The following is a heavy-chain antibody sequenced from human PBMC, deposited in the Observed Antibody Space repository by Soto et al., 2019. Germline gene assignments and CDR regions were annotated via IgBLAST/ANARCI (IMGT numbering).Heavy chain of an antibody. CDR1: GFIFSSFD. Sequence: EVQLVESGGGLVQPGGSLRLSCAASGFIFSSFDMHWVRQTTGKGLEWVSGIGVAGDTNYSGSVKGRFTISRDNSKNTVYMQMNSVRVEDTAVYYCVRSRTSSSWQASWFDSWGQGTVVTISS. D-gene: IGHD2-2*01. CDR2: IGVAGDT. CDR3: VRSRTSSSWQASWFDS. J-gene: IGHJ5*01. V-gene: IGHV3-13*01.